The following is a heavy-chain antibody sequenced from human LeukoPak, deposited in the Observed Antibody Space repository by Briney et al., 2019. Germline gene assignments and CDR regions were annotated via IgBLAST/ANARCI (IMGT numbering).Heavy chain of an antibody. J-gene: IGHJ4*02. CDR2: ISSSGSTI. CDR1: GFTLREYY. Sequence: GSPRISRAASGFTLREYYMSLIRQAPGEGLEWVSYISSSGSTIYYADSVKGRFTISRDNAKNSLYLQMNSLRAEDTAVYYCARGTTYYAIDYWGQGTLVTVSS. CDR3: ARGTTYYAIDY. D-gene: IGHD2/OR15-2a*01. V-gene: IGHV3-11*01.